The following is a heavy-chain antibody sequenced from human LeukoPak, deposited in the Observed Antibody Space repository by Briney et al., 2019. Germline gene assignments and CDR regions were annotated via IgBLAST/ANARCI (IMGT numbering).Heavy chain of an antibody. CDR2: INPSGGST. D-gene: IGHD3-22*01. CDR1: GYTFTDYY. J-gene: IGHJ4*02. V-gene: IGHV1-46*01. Sequence: ASVKVSCKASGYTFTDYYIHWVRQAPGQGLEWMGIINPSGGSTVYAQKFQGRVTMTTDMSTSIVYMNLSSLKSEDTAVYYCARGRVTSYYDNSGFYPRDYWGQGTLVTVSS. CDR3: ARGRVTSYYDNSGFYPRDY.